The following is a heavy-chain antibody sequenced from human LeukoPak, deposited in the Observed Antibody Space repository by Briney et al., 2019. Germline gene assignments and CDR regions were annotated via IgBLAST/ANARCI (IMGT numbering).Heavy chain of an antibody. Sequence: TSETLSLTCTVSGGSISSSSYYWGWIRQPPGKGLEWIGSIYYSGSTYYNPSLKSRVTISVDTSKNQFSLKLSSVTAADTAVYYCARVYGGSYLGGTYYFDYWGQGTLVTVSS. J-gene: IGHJ4*02. D-gene: IGHD1-26*01. CDR3: ARVYGGSYLGGTYYFDY. CDR2: IYYSGST. CDR1: GGSISSSSYY. V-gene: IGHV4-39*07.